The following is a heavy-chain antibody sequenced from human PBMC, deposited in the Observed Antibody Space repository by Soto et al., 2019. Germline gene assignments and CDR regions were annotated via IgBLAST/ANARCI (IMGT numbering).Heavy chain of an antibody. CDR2: IYYSGST. CDR1: GGSISSYY. D-gene: IGHD6-13*01. V-gene: IGHV4-59*08. Sequence: SETLSLTCTVSGGSISSYYWSWIRQPPGKGLEWIGYIYYSGSTNYNPSLKSRVTISVDTSKNQFSLKLSSATAADTAVYYCARHKIAAAGTWFDPWGQGTLVTVSS. CDR3: ARHKIAAAGTWFDP. J-gene: IGHJ5*02.